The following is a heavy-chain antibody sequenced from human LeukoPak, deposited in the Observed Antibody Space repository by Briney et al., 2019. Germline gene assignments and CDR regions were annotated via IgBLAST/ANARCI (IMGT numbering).Heavy chain of an antibody. CDR1: GFTFSSYG. V-gene: IGHV3-33*08. CDR3: ARGWGDYYDSSPLDY. CDR2: IWYDGSNK. Sequence: GRSLRLSCAASGFTFSSYGMHWVRQAPGKGLEWVAVIWYDGSNKYYADSVKGRFTISRDNSKNTLYLQMNSPRAEDTAVYYCARGWGDYYDSSPLDYWGQGTLVTVSS. D-gene: IGHD3-22*01. J-gene: IGHJ4*02.